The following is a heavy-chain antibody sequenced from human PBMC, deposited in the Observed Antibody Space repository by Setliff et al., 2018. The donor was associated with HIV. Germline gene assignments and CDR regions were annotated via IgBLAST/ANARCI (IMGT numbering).Heavy chain of an antibody. CDR3: AHSVGSGSYYNPDAFDI. D-gene: IGHD3-10*01. CDR2: IDWDDAK. J-gene: IGHJ3*02. V-gene: IGHV2-70*12. CDR1: GFSLSPRGMS. Sequence: SGPTLVNPTQTLTLTCTFSGFSLSPRGMSVSWIRQPPGKALEWLARIDWDDAKYYSTSLKTRLTISKDTSKNQVVLTMTNMDPVDTAIYYCAHSVGSGSYYNPDAFDIWGQGTMVTVS.